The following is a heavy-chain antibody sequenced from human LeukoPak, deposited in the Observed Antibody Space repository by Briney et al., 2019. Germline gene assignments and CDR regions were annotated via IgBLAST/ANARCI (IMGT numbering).Heavy chain of an antibody. V-gene: IGHV1-2*02. CDR3: AREGGLYYYGMDV. CDR2: INPNSGGT. J-gene: IGHJ6*02. CDR1: GYTFTGYY. Sequence: ASVKVSCKASGYTFTGYYMHWVRQAPGQGLEWMGWINPNSGGTNYAQKFQGRVTMTRDTSTSTAYMELSRLRSDDTAVYYCAREGGLYYYGMDVWGQGTTVTVSS. D-gene: IGHD1-26*01.